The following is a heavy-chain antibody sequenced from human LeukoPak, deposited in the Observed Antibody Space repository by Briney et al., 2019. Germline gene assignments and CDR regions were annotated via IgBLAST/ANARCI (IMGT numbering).Heavy chain of an antibody. CDR3: ARGLEVYDFWSGYYIYYYYGMDV. J-gene: IGHJ6*02. V-gene: IGHV1-8*01. Sequence: ASVKVSCKASGYTFTSYDINWVRQATGQGLEWMGWMNPNSGNTGYAQKFQGGVTMTRNTSISTAYMELSSLRSEDTAVYYCARGLEVYDFWSGYYIYYYYGMDVWGQGTTVTVSS. D-gene: IGHD3-3*01. CDR2: MNPNSGNT. CDR1: GYTFTSYD.